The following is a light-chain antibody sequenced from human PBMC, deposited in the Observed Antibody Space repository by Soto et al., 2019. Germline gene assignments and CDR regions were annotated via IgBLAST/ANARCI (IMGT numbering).Light chain of an antibody. CDR2: NAS. CDR3: QQRSNWPT. V-gene: IGKV3-11*01. Sequence: EMVLTQSPATLSLSPGDRATLSCRASQSLSTYLAWYQQRPGQAPRLLIYNASNRAPGIPARFSGSGSGTDFTLTISSLEPEDFAVYYCQQRSNWPTFGQGTRLEIK. J-gene: IGKJ5*01. CDR1: QSLSTY.